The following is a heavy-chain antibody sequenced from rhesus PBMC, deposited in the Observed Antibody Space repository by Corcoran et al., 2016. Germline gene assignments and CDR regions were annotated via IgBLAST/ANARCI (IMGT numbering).Heavy chain of an antibody. CDR1: GASISSNY. Sequence: QVQLQESGPGLVKPSETLPLTCAVSGASISSNYWSWIRQPPGKGLEWIGYFYGGRGSTNYNPALKSRVTISKDASKNQFSLKLSSVTAADTAVYYCARYGRSGSWNFDYWGQGVLVTVSS. V-gene: IGHV4S6*01. CDR3: ARYGRSGSWNFDY. CDR2: FYGGRGST. J-gene: IGHJ4*01. D-gene: IGHD6-25*01.